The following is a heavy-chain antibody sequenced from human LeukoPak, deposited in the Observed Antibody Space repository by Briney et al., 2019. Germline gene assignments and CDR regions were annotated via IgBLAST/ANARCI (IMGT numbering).Heavy chain of an antibody. D-gene: IGHD1-26*01. CDR1: GYTFTGYY. CDR3: ARDPRREWELKYYFDY. Sequence: ASVKVSCKASGYTFTGYYMHWVRQAPGQGLEWMGWINPNSGGTNYAQKLQGRVTMTTDTSTNTAYMELRSLRSDDTAVYYCARDPRREWELKYYFDYWGQGTLVTVSS. CDR2: INPNSGGT. J-gene: IGHJ4*02. V-gene: IGHV1-2*02.